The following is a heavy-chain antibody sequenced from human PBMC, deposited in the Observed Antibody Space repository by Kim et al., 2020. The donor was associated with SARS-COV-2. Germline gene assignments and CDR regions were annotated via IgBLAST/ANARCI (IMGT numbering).Heavy chain of an antibody. CDR1: GFTFSSYD. D-gene: IGHD6-13*01. V-gene: IGHV3-13*01. Sequence: GGSMRLSCAASGFTFSSYDMHWVRQATGKGLEWVSAIGTAGDTYYPGSVKGRFTISRETAKNSLYLQMNSLRGGDKDVYYCARVSYSCSWSIGYWYFDLWGRGTLVPVSS. CDR2: IGTAGDT. CDR3: ARVSYSCSWSIGYWYFDL. J-gene: IGHJ2*01.